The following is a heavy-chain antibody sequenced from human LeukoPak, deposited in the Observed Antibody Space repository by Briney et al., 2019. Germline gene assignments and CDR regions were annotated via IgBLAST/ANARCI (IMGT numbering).Heavy chain of an antibody. D-gene: IGHD3-10*01. CDR2: ISAYNGNT. CDR3: ARDMRGQVRGYYYYMDV. V-gene: IGHV1-18*01. J-gene: IGHJ6*03. Sequence: ASVKVSCKAPGYTFTNYDITWVRQAPGQGLEWMGWISAYNGNTNYAQKLQGRVTMTTDTSTSTAYMELRSLRSDDTAVYYCARDMRGQVRGYYYYMDVWGKGTTVTVSS. CDR1: GYTFTNYD.